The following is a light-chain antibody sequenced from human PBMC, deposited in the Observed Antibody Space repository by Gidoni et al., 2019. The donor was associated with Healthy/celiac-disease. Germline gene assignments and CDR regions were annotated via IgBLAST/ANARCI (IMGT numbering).Light chain of an antibody. J-gene: IGKJ1*01. CDR3: MQALQTPGT. CDR1: QSLLHSNGYNY. CDR2: LGS. Sequence: DIVMTQSPLSLPVTPGEPASISCRSSQSLLHSNGYNYLDWYLQKPGQSPQLLIYLGSNRDSGVPDRFSGSGSGTEFTLKISRVEAEDVGVYYCMQALQTPGTFXQXTKVEIK. V-gene: IGKV2-28*01.